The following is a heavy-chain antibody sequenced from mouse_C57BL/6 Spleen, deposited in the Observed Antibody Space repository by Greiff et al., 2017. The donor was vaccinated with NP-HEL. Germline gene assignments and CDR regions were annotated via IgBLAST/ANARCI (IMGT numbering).Heavy chain of an antibody. CDR2: ISNGGGST. V-gene: IGHV5-12*01. J-gene: IGHJ3*01. CDR3: ARHGDPNY. CDR1: GFTFSDYY. D-gene: IGHD3-3*01. Sequence: EVQLQQSGGGLVQPGGSLKLSCAASGFTFSDYYMYWVRQTPEKRLEWVAYISNGGGSTYYPDTVKGRFTISRDNAKNTLYLQMSRLKSEDTAMYYCARHGDPNYWGQGTLVTVSA.